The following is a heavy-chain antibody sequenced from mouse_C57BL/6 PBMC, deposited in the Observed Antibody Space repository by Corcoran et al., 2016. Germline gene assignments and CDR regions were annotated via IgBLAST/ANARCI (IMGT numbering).Heavy chain of an antibody. V-gene: IGHV8-12*01. Sequence: QVTLKESGPGILQSSQTLSLTCSFSGFSLSTSGMGVSWIRQPSGKGLEWLAHIYWDDDKRYNPSLKSRLTISKDTSRNQVFLKINSVDTADTATYYCARSSYDYDGLAYWGQGTLVTVSA. J-gene: IGHJ3*01. CDR1: GFSLSTSGMG. D-gene: IGHD2-4*01. CDR3: ARSSYDYDGLAY. CDR2: IYWDDDK.